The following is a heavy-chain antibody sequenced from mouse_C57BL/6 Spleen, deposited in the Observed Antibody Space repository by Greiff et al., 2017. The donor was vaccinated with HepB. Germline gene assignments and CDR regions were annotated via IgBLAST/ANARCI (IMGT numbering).Heavy chain of an antibody. J-gene: IGHJ4*01. Sequence: EVQRVESGGGLVKPGGSLKLSCAASGFTFSDYGMHWVRQAPEKGLEWVAYISSGSSTIYYADTVKGRFTISRDNAKNTLFLQMTSLRSEDTAMYYCANIYYDYDDLYAMDYWGQGTSVTVSS. CDR3: ANIYYDYDDLYAMDY. D-gene: IGHD2-4*01. CDR2: ISSGSSTI. CDR1: GFTFSDYG. V-gene: IGHV5-17*01.